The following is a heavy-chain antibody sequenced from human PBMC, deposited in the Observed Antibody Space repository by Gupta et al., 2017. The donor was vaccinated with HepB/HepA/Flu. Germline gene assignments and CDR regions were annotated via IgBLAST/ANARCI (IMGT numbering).Heavy chain of an antibody. CDR2: ISVGVTT. Sequence: EVQLSESGGGLVQPGGSLRLSCAASGLTFENYAMNWVRQAPGKGPEWVSHISVGVTTYYADSVKGRFTISRDNSKNTLSLQMNSLRAEDTAIYYCASNISSFGMDVWGQGTTVTVSS. D-gene: IGHD2/OR15-2a*01. J-gene: IGHJ6*02. CDR1: GLTFENYA. CDR3: ASNISSFGMDV. V-gene: IGHV3-23*01.